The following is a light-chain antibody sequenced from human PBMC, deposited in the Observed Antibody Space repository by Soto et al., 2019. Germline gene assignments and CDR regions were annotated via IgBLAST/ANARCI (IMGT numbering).Light chain of an antibody. J-gene: IGKJ4*01. CDR1: QSVSSSF. CDR2: GAS. Sequence: EIVLTPSPGTLSFSPVERATLSCRASQSVSSSFLAWYQQKRGQPPRLLIYGASSRATGIPDRFSGSGSGTDFTLTLSRVEPEDFAVYYCQQYNNWPLTCGGGTKGDIK. CDR3: QQYNNWPLT. V-gene: IGKV3-20*01.